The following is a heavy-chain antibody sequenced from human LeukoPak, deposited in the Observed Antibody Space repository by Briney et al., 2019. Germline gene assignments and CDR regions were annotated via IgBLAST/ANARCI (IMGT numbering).Heavy chain of an antibody. J-gene: IGHJ4*02. Sequence: ASVKVSCKASGYTFTGYYMHWVRQAPGQGLEWMGWINPNSGGTNYAQKFQGRVTMTRNTSISTAYMELSSLRSEDTAVYYCARGKDRELLSSEWLFDYWGQGTLVTVSS. V-gene: IGHV1-2*02. CDR2: INPNSGGT. D-gene: IGHD2-2*01. CDR3: ARGKDRELLSSEWLFDY. CDR1: GYTFTGYY.